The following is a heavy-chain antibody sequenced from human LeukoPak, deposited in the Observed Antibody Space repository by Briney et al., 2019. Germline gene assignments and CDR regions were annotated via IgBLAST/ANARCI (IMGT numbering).Heavy chain of an antibody. CDR3: ARDRLWLLPEHFDY. V-gene: IGHV3-21*01. CDR1: GFTFSSYS. D-gene: IGHD3-22*01. Sequence: GGSLRLSCAASGFTFSSYSMNWVRQAPGKGLEWVSSISSSSSYIYYADSVKGRFTISRDNAKNSLYLQTNSLRAEDTAVYYCARDRLWLLPEHFDYWGQGTPVTVSS. J-gene: IGHJ4*02. CDR2: ISSSSSYI.